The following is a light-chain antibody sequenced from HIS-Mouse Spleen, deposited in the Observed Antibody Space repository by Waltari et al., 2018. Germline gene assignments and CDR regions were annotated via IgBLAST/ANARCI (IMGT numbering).Light chain of an antibody. J-gene: IGLJ2*01. CDR1: ALPKKY. CDR2: EDS. V-gene: IGLV3-10*01. Sequence: SYELTQPPSVSVSPGQTARTTCSGAALPKKYAYWYQQKSGQAPVLVIYEDSQRPSGIPGRFSGSSSGTMATLTISGAQVEDEADYYCYSTGSSGNHRVFGGGTKLTVL. CDR3: YSTGSSGNHRV.